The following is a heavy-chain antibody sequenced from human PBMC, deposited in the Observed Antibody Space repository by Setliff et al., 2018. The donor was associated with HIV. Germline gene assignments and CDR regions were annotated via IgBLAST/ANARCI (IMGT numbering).Heavy chain of an antibody. V-gene: IGHV4-39*01. D-gene: IGHD4-4*01. CDR3: ARVTTTVTINWFDP. CDR1: GDSISSSTDY. Sequence: SETLSLTCSVSGDSISSSTDYWGWIRQPPGKGLEWIGSIYYSGSTYYNPSLKSRVTISADTSKNQFSLKLSSVTAADTAVYYCARVTTTVTINWFDPWGQGTLVTVSS. J-gene: IGHJ5*02. CDR2: IYYSGST.